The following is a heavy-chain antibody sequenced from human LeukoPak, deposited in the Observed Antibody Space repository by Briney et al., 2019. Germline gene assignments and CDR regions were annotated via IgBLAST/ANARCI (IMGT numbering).Heavy chain of an antibody. D-gene: IGHD3-16*02. V-gene: IGHV3-21*01. CDR3: ARDKEKDDYVWGSYREPSDY. J-gene: IGHJ4*02. CDR1: GFTFSSYS. Sequence: GGSLRLSCAASGFTFSSYSMNWVRQAPGKGLEWVSSISSSSSYIYYADSVKGRFTISRDNAKNSLYLQMNSLRAEDTAVYYCARDKEKDDYVWGSYREPSDYWGQGTLVTVPS. CDR2: ISSSSSYI.